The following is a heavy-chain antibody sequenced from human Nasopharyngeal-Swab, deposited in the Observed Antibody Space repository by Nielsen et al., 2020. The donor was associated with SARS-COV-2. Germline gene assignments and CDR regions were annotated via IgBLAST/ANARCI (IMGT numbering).Heavy chain of an antibody. V-gene: IGHV4-61*01. J-gene: IGHJ6*02. CDR2: IYYSGST. D-gene: IGHD3-10*01. CDR3: ARDHYGSGSPSMDV. CDR1: CGSVSSGSYY. Sequence: GSLRLSCPVSCGSVSSGSYYWSWIPQPPGKGLEWIGYIYYSGSTNYNPSLKSRVTISVDTSKNQFSLKLSSVTAADTAVYYCARDHYGSGSPSMDVWGQGTTVTVSS.